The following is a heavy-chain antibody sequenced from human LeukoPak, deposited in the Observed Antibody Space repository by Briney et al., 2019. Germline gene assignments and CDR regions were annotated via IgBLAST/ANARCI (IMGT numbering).Heavy chain of an antibody. CDR2: INHSGST. J-gene: IGHJ4*02. Sequence: SETLSLTCAVYGGSFSGYYWSWIRQPPGKGLEWIGGINHSGSTNYNPSLKSRVTISVDTSKNQFSLKLSSVTAADTAVYYCASAWNYYDSSGYQKRDFDYWGQGTLVTVSS. D-gene: IGHD3-22*01. CDR1: GGSFSGYY. V-gene: IGHV4-34*01. CDR3: ASAWNYYDSSGYQKRDFDY.